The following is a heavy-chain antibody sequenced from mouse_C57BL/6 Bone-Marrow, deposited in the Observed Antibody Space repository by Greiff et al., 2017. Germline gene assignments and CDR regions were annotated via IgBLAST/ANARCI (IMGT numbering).Heavy chain of an antibody. J-gene: IGHJ1*03. CDR2: SEPSDSDS. CDR3: AREIYLGYFDV. CDR1: GYTFTSYW. Sequence: QVQLQQPGAELVMPGASVKLSCTASGYTFTSYWMHWVKQRPGQGLEWIGESEPSDSDSTYNHKFNGKCTLIVDKSSRTAYMQLSSMTSEDSAVYDCAREIYLGYFDVWGTGTTVTVSS. V-gene: IGHV1-69*01. D-gene: IGHD1-1*01.